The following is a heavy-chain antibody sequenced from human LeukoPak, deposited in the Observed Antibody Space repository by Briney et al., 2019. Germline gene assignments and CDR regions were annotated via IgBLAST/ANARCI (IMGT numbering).Heavy chain of an antibody. CDR1: GYTFTSYY. D-gene: IGHD2-15*01. Sequence: GASVKVSCKASGYTFTSYYMHWVRQAPGQGLEWMGIINPSGGSTSYAQKFQGRVTMTRDTSTSTVYMELSSLRSEDTAVYYCARGGYCSGGSCYEGGNWFDPWGQGTLVTVSS. CDR2: INPSGGST. V-gene: IGHV1-46*01. J-gene: IGHJ5*02. CDR3: ARGGYCSGGSCYEGGNWFDP.